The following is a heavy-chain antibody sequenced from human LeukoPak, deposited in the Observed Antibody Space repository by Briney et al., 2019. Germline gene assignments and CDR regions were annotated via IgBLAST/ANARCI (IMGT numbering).Heavy chain of an antibody. CDR3: AGFFYDNSGDAFDL. J-gene: IGHJ3*01. CDR2: LIPIYGSA. V-gene: IGHV1-69*13. CDR1: GGSFTFTSHA. D-gene: IGHD3-22*01. Sequence: SVKVSCKASGGSFTFTSHAISWVRQAPGQGLEWMGGLIPIYGSANYAQKFQGRLTITSDESTRTVYMELSSLRPEDSAVHYCAGFFYDNSGDAFDLRGQGTMVTVSS.